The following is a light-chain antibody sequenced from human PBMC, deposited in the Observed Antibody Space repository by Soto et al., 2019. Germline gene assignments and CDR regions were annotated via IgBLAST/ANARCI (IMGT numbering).Light chain of an antibody. CDR1: QGVTTN. CDR3: QQYNNWPFS. CDR2: DVS. V-gene: IGKV3-15*01. J-gene: IGKJ5*01. Sequence: EIVMTQSPGTLSMYPGERATLSCRAGQGVTTNFAWYQQKSGQSPRLLIYDVSIRATGVPARFSGTGSETDFTLTISGLQSEDSAVYFCQQYNNWPFSFGQGTDWRL.